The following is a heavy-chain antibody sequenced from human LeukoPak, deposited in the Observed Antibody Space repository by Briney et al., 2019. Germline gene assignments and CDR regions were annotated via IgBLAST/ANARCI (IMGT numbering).Heavy chain of an antibody. CDR1: GYTFTSYG. CDR2: IGTYSANT. Sequence: ASVKVSCKASGYTFTSYGISWVRQAPGQGLEWLGWIGTYSANTAYAPSFQGRVTMTTDTSTSTVYMELRSLTSDDTAMYYCARDGGPWGQGTLVTVSS. J-gene: IGHJ5*02. V-gene: IGHV1-18*04. D-gene: IGHD3-16*01. CDR3: ARDGGP.